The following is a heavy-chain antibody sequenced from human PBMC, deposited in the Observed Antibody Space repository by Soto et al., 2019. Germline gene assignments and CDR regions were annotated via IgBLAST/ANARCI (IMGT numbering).Heavy chain of an antibody. Sequence: KLSETLSLTCAFYGGSFSAFYWSWIRQPPGQGLEWIGEINHNGRTNYNPSLKSRLTISVDTSKNQFSLNLTSVTAADTAVYYCARERGGVISYYFDYWGQGTLVTVSS. CDR2: INHNGRT. D-gene: IGHD3-3*01. V-gene: IGHV4-34*01. J-gene: IGHJ4*02. CDR1: GGSFSAFY. CDR3: ARERGGVISYYFDY.